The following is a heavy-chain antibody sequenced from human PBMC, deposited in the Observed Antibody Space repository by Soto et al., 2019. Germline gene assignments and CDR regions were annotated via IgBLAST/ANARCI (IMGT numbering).Heavy chain of an antibody. CDR3: ARVAPIVVAVAAEPHFDY. CDR1: GFTVSSNY. CDR2: IYSGGST. Sequence: PGGCLRLSCAASGFTVSSNYMSWVRQAPGKGLEWVSVIYSGGSTYYADSVKGRFTISRDNSKNTLYLQMNSLRAEDTAVYYCARVAPIVVAVAAEPHFDYWGQGTLVTVSS. D-gene: IGHD2-15*01. V-gene: IGHV3-66*01. J-gene: IGHJ4*02.